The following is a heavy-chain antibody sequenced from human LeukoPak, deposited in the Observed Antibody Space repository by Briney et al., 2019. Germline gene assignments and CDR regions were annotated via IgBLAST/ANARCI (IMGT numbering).Heavy chain of an antibody. CDR1: GGTFSSYA. CDR2: IIPVFGTA. J-gene: IGHJ6*02. Sequence: GASVKVSCKASGGTFSSYAISWVRQDPGQGLEWVGGIIPVFGTANYAQKFQGRVTITADESTSTAYMELSSLRSEDTAVYYCARTNDFWSDYGMDVWGQGTTVTVSS. V-gene: IGHV1-69*13. CDR3: ARTNDFWSDYGMDV. D-gene: IGHD3-3*01.